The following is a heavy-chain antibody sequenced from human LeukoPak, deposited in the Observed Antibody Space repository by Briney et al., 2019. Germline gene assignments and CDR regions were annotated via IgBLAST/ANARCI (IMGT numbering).Heavy chain of an antibody. V-gene: IGHV3-9*01. CDR1: GFTFDDYA. J-gene: IGHJ6*02. D-gene: IGHD6-13*01. Sequence: GGSLRLSCAASGFTFDDYAMHWVRQAPGKGLEWVSGISWNSGSIGYADSVKGRFTISRDNAKNSLYLQMNSLRAEDTALYYCAKDIEAGYYYYGMDVWGQGTMVTVSS. CDR3: AKDIEAGYYYYGMDV. CDR2: ISWNSGSI.